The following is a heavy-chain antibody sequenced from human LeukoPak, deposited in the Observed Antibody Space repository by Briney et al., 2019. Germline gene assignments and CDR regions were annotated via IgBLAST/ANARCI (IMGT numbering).Heavy chain of an antibody. Sequence: PGGSLRLSCAASGFTFSSYGMHWVRQAPGKGLEWVAFIRYDGSNKYYADSVKGRFTISRDNSKNTLYLQMNSLRAEDTAVYYCAKDSLTYGSGSYYTQTGDYWGQGTLVTVSS. CDR3: AKDSLTYGSGSYYTQTGDY. J-gene: IGHJ4*02. CDR1: GFTFSSYG. D-gene: IGHD3-10*01. V-gene: IGHV3-30*02. CDR2: IRYDGSNK.